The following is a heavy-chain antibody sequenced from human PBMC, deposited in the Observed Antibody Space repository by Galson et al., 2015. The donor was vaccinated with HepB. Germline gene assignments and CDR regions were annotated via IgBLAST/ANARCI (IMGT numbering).Heavy chain of an antibody. CDR1: RFTFTNAW. Sequence: SLRLSCAASRFTFTNAWMLWVRQAPGKGLEWVGRIKTNTDGGTTDYAAPVKGRFTISRDDSKNMLYLQMNSLKVEDTAVYFCATDLGSGFYWGQGTLVTVSS. CDR3: ATDLGSGFY. V-gene: IGHV3-15*01. J-gene: IGHJ4*02. CDR2: IKTNTDGGTT. D-gene: IGHD6-19*01.